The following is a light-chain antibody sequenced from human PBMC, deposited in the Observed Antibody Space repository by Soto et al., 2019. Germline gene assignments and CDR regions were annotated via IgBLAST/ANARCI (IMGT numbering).Light chain of an antibody. Sequence: QPVLTQPPSVSGAPGQRVTISCTGSSSNIGAGYDVHWYQQLPGTAPKLLIYGNSNRPSGVPDRFSGSKSGTSASLAITGLQAEDGADYYCQSYDSSLSGSVVFGGGTQLTVL. J-gene: IGLJ2*01. V-gene: IGLV1-40*01. CDR1: SSNIGAGYD. CDR3: QSYDSSLSGSVV. CDR2: GNS.